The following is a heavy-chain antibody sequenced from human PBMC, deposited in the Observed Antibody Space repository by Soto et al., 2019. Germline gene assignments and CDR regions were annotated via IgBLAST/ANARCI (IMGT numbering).Heavy chain of an antibody. CDR1: GYSVTSYW. J-gene: IGHJ3*02. V-gene: IGHV5-51*01. CDR2: IYPGDSDT. Sequence: GESLKISCKVSGYSVTSYWSGWVRQMPGKGLEWMGIIYPGDSDTRYSPSFQGQVTISADKSISTAYLQWSSLKASDTAMYYCARLGFSGSSAFDIWGQGTMVTVSS. D-gene: IGHD3-10*01. CDR3: ARLGFSGSSAFDI.